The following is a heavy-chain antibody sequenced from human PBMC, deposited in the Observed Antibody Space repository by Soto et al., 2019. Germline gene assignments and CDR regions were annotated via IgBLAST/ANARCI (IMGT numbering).Heavy chain of an antibody. CDR1: GFRFSNYA. D-gene: IGHD2-2*01. CDR2: ISYDGRDK. J-gene: IGHJ4*02. CDR3: ARYCRSTSCYDY. Sequence: LRLSCAASGFRFSNYAMHWVRQAPGKGLEWVAVISYDGRDKYYEDSVKGRYTISRGKSKNTLFLQMNSLRAEDTAVYYCARYCRSTSCYDYWGQGTLVTVSS. V-gene: IGHV3-30*03.